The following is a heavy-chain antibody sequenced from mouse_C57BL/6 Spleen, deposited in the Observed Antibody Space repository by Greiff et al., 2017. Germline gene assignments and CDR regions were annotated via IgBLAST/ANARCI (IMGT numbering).Heavy chain of an antibody. D-gene: IGHD1-1*01. V-gene: IGHV1-59*01. CDR1: GYTFTSYW. J-gene: IGHJ2*01. Sequence: VQLQQPGAELVRPGTSVKLSCKASGYTFTSYWMHWVKQRPGQGLEWIGVIDPSDSYTNYNQKFKGKATLTVDTSSSTAYMQLSSLTSEDSAVYYCARFSLITTGRGYYFDYWGQGTTRTVSS. CDR2: IDPSDSYT. CDR3: ARFSLITTGRGYYFDY.